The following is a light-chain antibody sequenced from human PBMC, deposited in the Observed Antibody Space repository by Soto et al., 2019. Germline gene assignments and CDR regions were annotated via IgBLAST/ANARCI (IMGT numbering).Light chain of an antibody. CDR2: TNN. CDR1: SSNIGSYT. Sequence: QSALTQPPSASGTPGQRVTISCSGSSSNIGSYTVNWYQQLPGAAPKVLIYTNNQRPSGVPDRFSGSKSGTSASLAISGLQSEDEADYYCAAWDDSLHGVVFGGGTKVTV. J-gene: IGLJ2*01. CDR3: AAWDDSLHGVV. V-gene: IGLV1-44*01.